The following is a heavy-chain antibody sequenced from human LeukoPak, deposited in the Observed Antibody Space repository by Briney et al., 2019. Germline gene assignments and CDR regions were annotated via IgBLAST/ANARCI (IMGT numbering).Heavy chain of an antibody. J-gene: IGHJ5*02. Sequence: GGSLRLSCSASGFTFSNYAMHWVGQAPGKRLEYGSAISSNGDSTYYADSVKGRFIISRDNSKNSLSLHMSSLRAEDTAVYYCVKSASSYGANWFDPWGQGTLVTVSS. V-gene: IGHV3-64D*09. D-gene: IGHD4/OR15-4a*01. CDR1: GFTFSNYA. CDR3: VKSASSYGANWFDP. CDR2: ISSNGDST.